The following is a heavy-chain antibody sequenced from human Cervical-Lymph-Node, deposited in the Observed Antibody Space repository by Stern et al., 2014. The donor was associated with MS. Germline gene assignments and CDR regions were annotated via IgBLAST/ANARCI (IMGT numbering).Heavy chain of an antibody. Sequence: QVQLVESGGGVVQPWRSLRLTCTVSGFTFSSYGMPWVRQAPGNGIEWVSGISYEGSDTYCAESVKGQFPISRDNSKNTLYLEMRSLRPEDTAVYYCVKRGITEVRGVRLGDYWGPGTLVIVSS. CDR1: GFTFSSYG. V-gene: IGHV3-30*18. D-gene: IGHD3-10*01. CDR2: ISYEGSDT. CDR3: VKRGITEVRGVRLGDY. J-gene: IGHJ4*02.